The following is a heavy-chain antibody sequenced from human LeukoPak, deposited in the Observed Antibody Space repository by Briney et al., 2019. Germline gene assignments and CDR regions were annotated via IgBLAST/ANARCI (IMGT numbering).Heavy chain of an antibody. Sequence: GGSLRLSCAASGFTFSSYGMHWVRQAPGKGLEWVAVIWYDGSNKYYADSVKGRFTISRDNSKNTLYLQMNSPRAEDTAVYYCARVDYYGSGPYYYYGMDVWGKGTTVTVSS. CDR2: IWYDGSNK. CDR3: ARVDYYGSGPYYYYGMDV. D-gene: IGHD3-10*01. V-gene: IGHV3-33*01. CDR1: GFTFSSYG. J-gene: IGHJ6*04.